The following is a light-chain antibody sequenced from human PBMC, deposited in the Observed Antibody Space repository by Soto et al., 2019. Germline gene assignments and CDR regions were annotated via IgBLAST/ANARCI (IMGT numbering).Light chain of an antibody. CDR2: DAS. Sequence: EKVLTQSPATLALSPGERATLSCRASQSVVNYVAWYQQKPGQAPRLLIYDASNRATGIPARFSGSGSGTDFTLTISSLEPEDFAIYYCQQRSNWLFGPGTKVDIK. J-gene: IGKJ3*01. CDR1: QSVVNY. V-gene: IGKV3-11*01. CDR3: QQRSNWL.